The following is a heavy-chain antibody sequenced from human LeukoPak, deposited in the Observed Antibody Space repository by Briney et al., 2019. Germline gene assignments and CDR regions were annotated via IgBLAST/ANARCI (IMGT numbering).Heavy chain of an antibody. CDR1: GGSISSYY. D-gene: IGHD5-24*01. CDR2: IYYSGST. J-gene: IGHJ4*02. Sequence: SETLSLTCTVSGGSISSYYWSWIRQPPGKGLEWIGYIYYSGSTNYNPSLKSRVTISVDTSKNQFSLKLSSVTAADTAVYYCASTVEMATMDSDYWGQGTLVTVSS. V-gene: IGHV4-59*01. CDR3: ASTVEMATMDSDY.